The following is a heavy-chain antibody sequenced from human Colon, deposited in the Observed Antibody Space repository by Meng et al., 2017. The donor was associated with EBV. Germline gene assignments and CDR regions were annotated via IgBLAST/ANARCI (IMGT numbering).Heavy chain of an antibody. V-gene: IGHV4-4*02. D-gene: IGHD5-24*01. J-gene: IGHJ2*01. CDR2: IFHRGLT. CDR1: GGTISSSNW. Sequence: PGPASPSTPPPPAGVVPGGTISSSNWSGWGRHSPKTGLEWIDEIFHRGLTNYHPSLQGRVTISVNKSKNQSSMVVTAVTAADTAKYYWIGDLFVLEMHEVWGRGTLVTVSS. CDR3: IGDLFVLEMHEV.